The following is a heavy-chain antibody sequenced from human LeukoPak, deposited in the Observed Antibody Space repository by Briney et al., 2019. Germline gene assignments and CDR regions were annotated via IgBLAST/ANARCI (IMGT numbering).Heavy chain of an antibody. CDR2: IIPIVGTA. J-gene: IGHJ6*02. CDR1: GGTLSTYYA. CDR3: ARGITVVRGVIKGGMDV. V-gene: IGHV1-69*04. D-gene: IGHD3-10*01. Sequence: SVKVSCKASGGTLSTYYAISWVRQAPGQGLQWLGRIIPIVGTANYAQKFQGRVTITADKSTATVYMELSNLRSGDTAVYYCARGITVVRGVIKGGMDVWGQGTTVTVSS.